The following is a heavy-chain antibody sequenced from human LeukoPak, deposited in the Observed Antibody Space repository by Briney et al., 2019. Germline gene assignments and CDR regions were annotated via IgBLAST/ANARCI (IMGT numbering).Heavy chain of an antibody. CDR1: GLTFSSYA. J-gene: IGHJ4*02. CDR2: ITYDGYYK. Sequence: AGGSLRLSCAASGLTFSSYAMHWVSQPPGKGREGGALITYDGYYKYYSDSVKGRFTIYSDTSKNTMYLQMNSLRAEDTAVYYCARDLSPVVRASPMGYWGQGTLVTVSS. CDR3: ARDLSPVVRASPMGY. D-gene: IGHD3-10*01. V-gene: IGHV3-30*03.